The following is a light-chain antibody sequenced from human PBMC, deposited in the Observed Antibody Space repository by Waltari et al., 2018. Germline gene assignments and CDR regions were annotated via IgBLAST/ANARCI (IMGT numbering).Light chain of an antibody. J-gene: IGLJ3*02. CDR1: SLRSNY. Sequence: SSELTQDPAVSVALGQTVRITCQGDSLRSNYATWYQQNPGQAPILVIYGKNNRPSWIPDRFSGSSSGNTASLTITGAQAEDEADYYCNSRDSSAKGVFGGGTKLTVL. V-gene: IGLV3-19*01. CDR3: NSRDSSAKGV. CDR2: GKN.